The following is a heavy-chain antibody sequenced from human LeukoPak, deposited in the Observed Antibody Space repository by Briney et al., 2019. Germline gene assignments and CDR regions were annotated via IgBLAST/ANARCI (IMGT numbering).Heavy chain of an antibody. CDR2: IYHSGST. D-gene: IGHD3-22*01. V-gene: IGHV4-38-2*02. Sequence: PSETLSLTCTVSGYSISSGYYWGWIRPPPGKGLEWIGSIYHSGSTYYNPSLKSRVTISVDTSKNQFSLKLSSVTAADTAVYYCASNPSDTYYYDSSGYQDYWGQGTLVTVSS. J-gene: IGHJ4*02. CDR1: GYSISSGYY. CDR3: ASNPSDTYYYDSSGYQDY.